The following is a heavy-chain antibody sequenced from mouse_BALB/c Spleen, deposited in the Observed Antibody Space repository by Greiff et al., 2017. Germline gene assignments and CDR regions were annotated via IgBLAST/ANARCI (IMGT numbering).Heavy chain of an antibody. V-gene: IGHV5-17*02. Sequence: EVKVVESGGGLVQPGGSRKLSCAASGFTFSSFGMHWVRQAPEKGLEWVAYISSGSSTIYYADTVKGRFTISRDNPKNTLFLQMTSLRSEDTAMYYCARGGRDYWGQGTSVTVSS. D-gene: IGHD1-1*01. J-gene: IGHJ4*01. CDR2: ISSGSSTI. CDR1: GFTFSSFG. CDR3: ARGGRDY.